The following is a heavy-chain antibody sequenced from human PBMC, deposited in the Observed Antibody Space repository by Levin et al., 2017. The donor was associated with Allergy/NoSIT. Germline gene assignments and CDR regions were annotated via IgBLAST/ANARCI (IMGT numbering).Heavy chain of an antibody. J-gene: IGHJ3*02. V-gene: IGHV2-5*02. Sequence: SGPTLVKPTQTLTLTCTFSGFSLSTSGVGVGWIRQPPGKALEWLALIYWDDDKRYSPSLKSRLTITKDTSKNQVVLTMTNMDPVDTATYYCAHRLAGSSSWYDPSWVGAFDIWGQGTMVTVSS. CDR1: GFSLSTSGVG. D-gene: IGHD6-13*01. CDR3: AHRLAGSSSWYDPSWVGAFDI. CDR2: IYWDDDK.